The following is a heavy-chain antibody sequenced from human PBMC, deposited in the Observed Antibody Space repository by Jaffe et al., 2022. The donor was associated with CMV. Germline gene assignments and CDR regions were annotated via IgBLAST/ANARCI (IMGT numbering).Heavy chain of an antibody. CDR1: GFTFSDYY. J-gene: IGHJ6*02. CDR3: TKTTDAGTHFFYYYGSDV. V-gene: IGHV3-11*01. Sequence: QMQLVESGGGLVKPGGSLRLSCAASGFTFSDYYMSWIRQAPGKGLEWVSYISYSGSTTFYADSVRGRFTISRDNAKNTLDLQMNNLRAEDTAVYYCTKTTDAGTHFFYYYGSDVWGQGTTVIVSS. D-gene: IGHD3-10*01. CDR2: ISYSGSTT.